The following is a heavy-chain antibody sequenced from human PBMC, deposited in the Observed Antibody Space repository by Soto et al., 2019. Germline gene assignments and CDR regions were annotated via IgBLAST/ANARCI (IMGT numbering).Heavy chain of an antibody. CDR2: ISAYNGNT. CDR3: ARVGATPGAGGFDC. V-gene: IGHV1-18*01. Sequence: QVQLVQSGAEVKKPGASVKVSCKASGYTFTSYGISWVRQAPGQGLERMGWISAYNGNTDYAHKPQGRVTMTTHPSTSTAYMEVRSLRSDDTAVYYCARVGATPGAGGFDCWGQGTLVTVSS. D-gene: IGHD1-26*01. J-gene: IGHJ4*02. CDR1: GYTFTSYG.